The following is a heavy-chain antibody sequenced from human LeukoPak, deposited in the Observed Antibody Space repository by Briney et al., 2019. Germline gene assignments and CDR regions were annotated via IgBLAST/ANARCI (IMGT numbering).Heavy chain of an antibody. CDR1: GLTFRSYE. D-gene: IGHD3-10*01. Sequence: PGGSLRLSCAASGLTFRSYEMKWVRQAPGKGLEWVSYISSSGYTIYYADSVKGRFTISRDNANNSLYLQMNSLRAEDTAVYYCSRGYGSGSPRFHYWGQGTLVTVSS. CDR2: ISSSGYTI. V-gene: IGHV3-48*03. J-gene: IGHJ4*02. CDR3: SRGYGSGSPRFHY.